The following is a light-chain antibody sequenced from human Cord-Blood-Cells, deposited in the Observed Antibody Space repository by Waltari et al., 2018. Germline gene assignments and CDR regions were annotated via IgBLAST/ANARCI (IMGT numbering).Light chain of an antibody. V-gene: IGKV1-33*01. CDR2: DAS. CDR3: QQYDNLPLT. J-gene: IGKJ4*01. Sequence: DIQMTQSPYSLSASVGDRVTITCQESQDISNYLNWYQQKPGKAPKLLIYDASNLETGVPSRFSGSGSGTEFTFTISSLQPEDIATYYCQQYDNLPLTFGGGTKVEIK. CDR1: QDISNY.